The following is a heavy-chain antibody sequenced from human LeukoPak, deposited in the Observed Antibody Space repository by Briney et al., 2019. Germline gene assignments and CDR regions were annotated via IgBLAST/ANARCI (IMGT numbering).Heavy chain of an antibody. Sequence: GGSLRLSCAASGFTFSNAWMSWVRQAPGKGLEWVANIKQDGSEKYYVDSVKGRFTISRDNAKNSLYLQMSSLRAEDTALYYCASRSSVAASGPGWGQGTLVTVSS. V-gene: IGHV3-7*01. CDR3: ASRSSVAASGPG. D-gene: IGHD2-15*01. J-gene: IGHJ4*02. CDR1: GFTFSNAW. CDR2: IKQDGSEK.